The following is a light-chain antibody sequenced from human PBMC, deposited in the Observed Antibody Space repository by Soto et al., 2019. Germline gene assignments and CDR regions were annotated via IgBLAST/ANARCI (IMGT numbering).Light chain of an antibody. CDR1: QSVSID. Sequence: EIVMTQSPDTLSVSPGERATLSCRASQSVSIDLAWYQQTPGQAPRLLIYGASTRATGVPDRFSGSGSGTDFTLSISSLEPEDFAVYYCQQYGSSPPITFGQGTRLEIK. V-gene: IGKV3-20*01. J-gene: IGKJ5*01. CDR3: QQYGSSPPIT. CDR2: GAS.